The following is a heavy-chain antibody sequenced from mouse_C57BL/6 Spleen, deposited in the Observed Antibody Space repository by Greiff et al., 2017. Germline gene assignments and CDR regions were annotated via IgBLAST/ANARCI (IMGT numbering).Heavy chain of an antibody. J-gene: IGHJ3*01. Sequence: VQLKESGGGLVKPGGSLKLSCAASGFTFSDYGMHWVRQAPEKGLEWVAYISSGSSTNYYADTVKGRFTISRDNAKNTLFLQMTSLRSEDTAMYYCARPDYYGSSFFAYWGQGTLVTVSA. D-gene: IGHD1-1*01. CDR1: GFTFSDYG. CDR2: ISSGSSTN. CDR3: ARPDYYGSSFFAY. V-gene: IGHV5-17*01.